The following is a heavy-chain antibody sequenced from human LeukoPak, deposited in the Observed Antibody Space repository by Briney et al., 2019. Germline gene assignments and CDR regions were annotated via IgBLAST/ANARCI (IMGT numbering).Heavy chain of an antibody. D-gene: IGHD5-24*01. CDR2: MNPNSGNT. Sequence: ASVKVSCKASGYTFTSYDINWVRQATGQGLEWMRWMNPNSGNTGYAQKFQGRVTMTRNTSISTAYMELSSLRSEDTAVYYCARVKSMGRWLQFGYWGQGTLVTVSS. CDR3: ARVKSMGRWLQFGY. CDR1: GYTFTSYD. J-gene: IGHJ4*02. V-gene: IGHV1-8*01.